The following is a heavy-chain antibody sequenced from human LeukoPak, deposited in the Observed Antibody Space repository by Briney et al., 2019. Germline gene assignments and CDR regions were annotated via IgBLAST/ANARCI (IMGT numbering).Heavy chain of an antibody. Sequence: GGSLRLSSAASGFTFSSFAMSWVRQAPGKGLEWVSVISGSGGSTYYADSVKGRFTISRDNSKNTLYLQMNSLRAEDTAVYYCATPQTAITMVRGVRPKFEFGNWGQGTLVTVSS. D-gene: IGHD3-10*01. CDR2: ISGSGGST. CDR3: ATPQTAITMVRGVRPKFEFGN. J-gene: IGHJ4*02. V-gene: IGHV3-23*01. CDR1: GFTFSSFA.